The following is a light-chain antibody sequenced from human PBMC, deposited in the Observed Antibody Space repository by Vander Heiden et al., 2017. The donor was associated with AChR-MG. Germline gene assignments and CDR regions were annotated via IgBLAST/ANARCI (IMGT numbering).Light chain of an antibody. V-gene: IGKV3-15*01. J-gene: IGKJ2*01. CDR2: GAS. CDR1: QSVSSN. CDR3: QQYNNWPPNT. Sequence: EIAMPQSPATLSVAPGERATLSCRASQSVSSNLAWYQQKPGQAPRLLIYGASTRATGIPARFSGSGSGTEFTLTISSLQSEDFAVYYCQQYNNWPPNTFGQGTKLEIK.